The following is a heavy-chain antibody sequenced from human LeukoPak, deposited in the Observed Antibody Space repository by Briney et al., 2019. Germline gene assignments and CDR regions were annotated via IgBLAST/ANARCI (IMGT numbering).Heavy chain of an antibody. CDR1: GFVFSRKD. V-gene: IGHV3-13*01. Sequence: GGSLRLSCAASGFVFSRKDMHWIRQVRGKGLEWVSTIGVVSDTYYSDSVKGRFFISREDDKISLYLQMNSLTAGDTGVYYCARGGRSSDTFDFGGQGTLVTVSS. D-gene: IGHD1-26*01. CDR2: IGVVSDT. J-gene: IGHJ4*02. CDR3: ARGGRSSDTFDF.